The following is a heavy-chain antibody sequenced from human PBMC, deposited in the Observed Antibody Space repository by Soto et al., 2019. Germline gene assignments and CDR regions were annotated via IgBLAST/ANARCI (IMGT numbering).Heavy chain of an antibody. Sequence: GGSLRLSCAASGFTFSSYAMSWVRQAPGKGLEWVSAISGSGGSTYYADSVKGRFTISRDNSKNTLYLQMNSLRAGDTAVYYCAKERGYCSGGSCYSFGDRARYYYYYMDVWSKGTTVTVSS. J-gene: IGHJ6*03. V-gene: IGHV3-23*01. CDR1: GFTFSSYA. CDR3: AKERGYCSGGSCYSFGDRARYYYYYMDV. CDR2: ISGSGGST. D-gene: IGHD2-15*01.